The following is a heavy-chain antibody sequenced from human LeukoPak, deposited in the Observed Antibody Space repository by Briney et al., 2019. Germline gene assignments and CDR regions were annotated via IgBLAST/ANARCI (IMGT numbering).Heavy chain of an antibody. D-gene: IGHD6-13*01. CDR2: INHSGST. CDR1: GGSFSGYY. CDR3: AVGNSSSWYVYYFDY. Sequence: SETLSLTCAVYGGSFSGYYWSWIRQPPGKGQEGEGEINHSGSTNYHPSLQSRVTISVDTSKNQFSLKLSSVTAADTAVYYCAVGNSSSWYVYYFDYWGQGTLVTVSS. J-gene: IGHJ4*02. V-gene: IGHV4-34*01.